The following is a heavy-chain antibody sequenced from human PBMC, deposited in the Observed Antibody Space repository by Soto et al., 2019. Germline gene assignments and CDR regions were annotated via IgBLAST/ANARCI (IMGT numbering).Heavy chain of an antibody. Sequence: PSETLSLTCTVSGGSISSGGYYWSWIRQHPGKGLEWLGYIYYSGSTYYNPSLKSRVTISVDTSKNQFSLKLSSVTAADTAVYYCATSDSSGYYYVGYWGQGTLVTVSS. J-gene: IGHJ4*02. V-gene: IGHV4-31*03. CDR3: ATSDSSGYYYVGY. CDR1: GGSISSGGYY. CDR2: IYYSGST. D-gene: IGHD3-22*01.